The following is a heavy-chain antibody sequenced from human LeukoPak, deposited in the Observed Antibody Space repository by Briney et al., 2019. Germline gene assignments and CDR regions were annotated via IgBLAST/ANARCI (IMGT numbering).Heavy chain of an antibody. Sequence: PGGSLRLSCAASGFTFSRYEMNWVRQAPGKGPEWVSYISDSGSTVYYAESVKGRFTISRDNAKNSLYLQMNSLRAEDTAVYYCAKDPAVAGTLANFFDYWGQGTLVTVSS. V-gene: IGHV3-48*03. CDR3: AKDPAVAGTLANFFDY. J-gene: IGHJ4*02. CDR2: ISDSGSTV. D-gene: IGHD6-19*01. CDR1: GFTFSRYE.